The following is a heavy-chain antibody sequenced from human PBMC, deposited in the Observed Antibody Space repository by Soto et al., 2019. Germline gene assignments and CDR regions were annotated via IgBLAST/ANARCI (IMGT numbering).Heavy chain of an antibody. CDR2: IDENGSA. CDR1: GGSFSSYH. J-gene: IGHJ5*02. CDR3: ARDRRASNFLPRWFDP. D-gene: IGHD3-16*02. Sequence: QVQLQQWGAGLLKPSETLSLTCVVSGGSFSSYHWAWIRQTPVKGLEWIGEIDENGSARYNPSLQGRVTLSLDTPKNQLSLSLTSVTVADTAVYYCARDRRASNFLPRWFDPWGQGTLVTVSS. V-gene: IGHV4-34*01.